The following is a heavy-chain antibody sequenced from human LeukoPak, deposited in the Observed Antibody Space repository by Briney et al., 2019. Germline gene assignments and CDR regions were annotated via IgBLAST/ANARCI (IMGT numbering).Heavy chain of an antibody. CDR1: GFTFTSSA. CDR2: INAGNGNT. D-gene: IGHD3-9*01. V-gene: IGHV1-3*01. Sequence: GASVKVSCKASGFTFTSSAVQWVRQARGQRLEWMGWINAGNGNTKYSQKFQGRVTITRDTSASTAYMELSSLRSEDTAVYYCARMLNDIPYYYYYGMDVWGQGTTVTVSS. CDR3: ARMLNDIPYYYYYGMDV. J-gene: IGHJ6*02.